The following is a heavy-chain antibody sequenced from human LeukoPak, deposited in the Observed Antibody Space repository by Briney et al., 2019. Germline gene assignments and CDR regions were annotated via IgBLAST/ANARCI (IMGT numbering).Heavy chain of an antibody. CDR1: GYTFTSYG. D-gene: IGHD2-15*01. J-gene: IGHJ3*02. CDR3: ARLRLRRGYCSGGSCPLRAFDI. CDR2: ISAYNGNT. Sequence: ASVKVSCKASGYTFTSYGISWVRQAPGQGVEWMGWISAYNGNTNYAQKLQGRVTMTTDTSTSTAYMELRSLRSDDTAVYYCARLRLRRGYCSGGSCPLRAFDIWGQGTMVTVSS. V-gene: IGHV1-18*01.